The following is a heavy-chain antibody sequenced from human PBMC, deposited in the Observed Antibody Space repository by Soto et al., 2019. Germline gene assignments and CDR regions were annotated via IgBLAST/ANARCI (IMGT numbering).Heavy chain of an antibody. CDR1: GDSVSSNSAA. Sequence: SQTLSLTCAISGDSVSSNSAAWNWIRQSPSRGLEWLGRTYYRSKWYNDYAVSVKSRITINPDTSKNQFSLQLNSVTPEDTAVYYCARGEDCSSTSCLYGMDVWRQGTTVTV. CDR2: TYYRSKWYN. CDR3: ARGEDCSSTSCLYGMDV. J-gene: IGHJ6*02. V-gene: IGHV6-1*01. D-gene: IGHD2-2*01.